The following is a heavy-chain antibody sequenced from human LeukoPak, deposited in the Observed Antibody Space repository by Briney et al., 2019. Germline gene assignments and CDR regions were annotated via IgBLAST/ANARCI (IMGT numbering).Heavy chain of an antibody. D-gene: IGHD3-3*01. CDR3: AKTSLSDASGHYYYMDV. J-gene: IGHJ6*03. CDR2: INDGGADT. CDR1: RFTFSSYA. Sequence: GGSLRLSCAASRFTFSSYAMSWVRQAPGKGLEWVSSINDGGADTYYADSVKGRFTISRDNSQNTVSLQVNNLRTEDTAFYYCAKTSLSDASGHYYYMDVWGKGTTVTVSS. V-gene: IGHV3-23*01.